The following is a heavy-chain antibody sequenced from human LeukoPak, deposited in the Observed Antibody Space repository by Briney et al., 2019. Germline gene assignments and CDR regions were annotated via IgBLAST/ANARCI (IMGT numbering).Heavy chain of an antibody. CDR3: AKDPVQVLYYYEGPVFDP. D-gene: IGHD3-22*01. V-gene: IGHV3-23*01. J-gene: IGHJ5*02. CDR1: GFTFISYS. Sequence: LPGGSLRLSCAASGFTFISYSMNWVRQAPGKGLEWVSAISGSGGSTYYADSVKGRFTISRDNSKNTLYLQMNSLRAEDTAVYYCAKDPVQVLYYYEGPVFDPWGQGTLVTVSS. CDR2: ISGSGGST.